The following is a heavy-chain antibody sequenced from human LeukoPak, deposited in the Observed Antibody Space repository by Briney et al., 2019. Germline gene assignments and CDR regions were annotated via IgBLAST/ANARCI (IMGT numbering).Heavy chain of an antibody. CDR2: IYYSGST. CDR3: ARNASDSGTSYFDY. V-gene: IGHV4-39*01. J-gene: IGHJ4*02. CDR1: GGSISSGTYY. D-gene: IGHD1-26*01. Sequence: SETLSLTCTVSGGSISSGTYYWGWVRQPPGKGLEWIGSIYYSGSTSYNPSLKSRVTISVDTSKNQFSLKLDSVTAADTAVYYCARNASDSGTSYFDYWGQGTLDTVSS.